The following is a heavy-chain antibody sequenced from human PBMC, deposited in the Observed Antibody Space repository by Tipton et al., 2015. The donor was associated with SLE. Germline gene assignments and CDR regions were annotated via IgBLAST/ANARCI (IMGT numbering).Heavy chain of an antibody. CDR2: IYYSGST. CDR1: GGSISSSSYY. D-gene: IGHD6-13*01. J-gene: IGHJ3*01. Sequence: TLSLTCTVSGGSISSSSYYWGWIRQPPGKGLEWIGSIYYSGSTYYNPSLKSRVTISVDTSKNQFSLKLSSVTAADTAVYYCARGGDSSRLRDAFAVWGQGTMVTVSS. V-gene: IGHV4-39*07. CDR3: ARGGDSSRLRDAFAV.